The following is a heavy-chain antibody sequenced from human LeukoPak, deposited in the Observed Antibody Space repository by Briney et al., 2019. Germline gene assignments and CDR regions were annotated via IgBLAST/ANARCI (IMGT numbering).Heavy chain of an antibody. J-gene: IGHJ4*02. CDR3: ARESYYPFFMDV. Sequence: GGSLRLSCAASGFTFSSYWMHWVRQAPGKGLEWVSSISTSSSIIYYADSVKGRFTISRDNAKNSLYLQMNSLRDEDTAVYYCARESYYPFFMDVWGQGTLVTVSS. CDR1: GFTFSSYW. CDR2: ISTSSSII. D-gene: IGHD3-16*01. V-gene: IGHV3-48*02.